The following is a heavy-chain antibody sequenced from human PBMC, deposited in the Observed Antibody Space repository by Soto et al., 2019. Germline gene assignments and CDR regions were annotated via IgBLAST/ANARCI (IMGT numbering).Heavy chain of an antibody. CDR1: GYSFSSYG. Sequence: QAQLVQSGAEVKKPGASVKVSCKASGYSFSSYGITWVRQAPGQGLEWLGWISPYNDDTKYAQRLQGRATMTTDTSTRTAYMDIRGLRSDDTAIYYCARGGYYDSSGARNYHYYGMDVWGQGTTVTVSS. CDR3: ARGGYYDSSGARNYHYYGMDV. V-gene: IGHV1-18*01. J-gene: IGHJ6*01. CDR2: ISPYNDDT. D-gene: IGHD3-22*01.